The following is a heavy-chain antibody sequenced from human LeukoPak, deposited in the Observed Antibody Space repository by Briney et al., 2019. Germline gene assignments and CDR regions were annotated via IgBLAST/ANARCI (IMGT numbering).Heavy chain of an antibody. D-gene: IGHD3-10*01. Sequence: GASVKVSCKASGYTFTGYYMHWVRQAPGQGLEWMGGIIPIFGTANYAQKFQGRVTITADESTSTAYMELSSLRSEDTAVYYCARDFGSGRTDYWGQGTLVTVSS. CDR3: ARDFGSGRTDY. J-gene: IGHJ4*02. CDR2: IIPIFGTA. CDR1: GYTFTGYY. V-gene: IGHV1-69*13.